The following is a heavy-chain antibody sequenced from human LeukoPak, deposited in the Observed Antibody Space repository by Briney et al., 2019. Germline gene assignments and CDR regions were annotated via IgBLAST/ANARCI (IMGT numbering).Heavy chain of an antibody. CDR2: INPNSGGT. Sequence: ASMKVSCKASGYTFTCYYMHWVRQAPGQGLEWRGWINPNSGGTNYAQKFQGRVTMTRDTSISTAYMELSRLRSGDTAVYYCARGPDSSGYYPFDYWGQGTLVTVSS. J-gene: IGHJ4*02. CDR1: GYTFTCYY. CDR3: ARGPDSSGYYPFDY. V-gene: IGHV1-2*02. D-gene: IGHD3-22*01.